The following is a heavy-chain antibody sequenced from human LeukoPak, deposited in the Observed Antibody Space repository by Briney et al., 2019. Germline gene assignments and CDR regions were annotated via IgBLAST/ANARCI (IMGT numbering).Heavy chain of an antibody. Sequence: GGSLRLSYAASGFTFSSYWMYWVRQAPGKGLVWVSRINTDGSSTDYADSVKGRFTISRDNAKNTLYVQMNSLRAEDTAVYYCARGGIRFIDYWGQGTLVTVSS. CDR2: INTDGSST. D-gene: IGHD3-10*01. CDR3: ARGGIRFIDY. CDR1: GFTFSSYW. V-gene: IGHV3-74*01. J-gene: IGHJ4*02.